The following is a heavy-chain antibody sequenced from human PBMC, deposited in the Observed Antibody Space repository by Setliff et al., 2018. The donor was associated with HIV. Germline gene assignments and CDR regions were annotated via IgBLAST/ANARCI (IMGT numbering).Heavy chain of an antibody. CDR1: GYSFNNYG. CDR2: ISVYNGYT. Sequence: ASVKVSCKASGYSFNNYGLNWVRQAPGQGLEWMGWISVYNGYTNYAQKLQDRVTMTTDTSTSTAYMELRSLRTDDTAVYYCARPLFCTTYSCPMDVWGKGTMVTVSS. J-gene: IGHJ6*04. CDR3: ARPLFCTTYSCPMDV. D-gene: IGHD2-8*01. V-gene: IGHV1-18*01.